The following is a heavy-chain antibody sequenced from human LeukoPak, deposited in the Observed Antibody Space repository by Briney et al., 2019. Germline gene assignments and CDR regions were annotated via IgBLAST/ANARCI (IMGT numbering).Heavy chain of an antibody. D-gene: IGHD3-22*01. CDR3: ARSHYYDSSAYYFNYGLDV. J-gene: IGHJ6*02. V-gene: IGHV3-33*01. CDR1: GFPLSSHG. CDR2: IWYDGSNK. Sequence: GGSLRLSCAASGFPLSSHGMHWVRQAPGKGLEWVAVIWYDGSNKHYADSVKGRFTISRDNSKNRLYLQMNSLRAEDTAVYYCARSHYYDSSAYYFNYGLDVWGQGTTVIVSS.